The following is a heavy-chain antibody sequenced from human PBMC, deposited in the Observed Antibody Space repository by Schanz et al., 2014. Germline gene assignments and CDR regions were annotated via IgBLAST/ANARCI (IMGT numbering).Heavy chain of an antibody. J-gene: IGHJ4*02. CDR3: ASSGAGYSSSWDFDY. D-gene: IGHD6-13*01. CDR1: GGTFSSFG. Sequence: VQLEQSGAEVKKPGSSVKVSCKASGGTFSSFGINWVRQAPGQGLEWMGRIIPILGIANYAQKFQGRVTITADKSTFTAYMDVSSLRSEDTAVYYCASSGAGYSSSWDFDYWGQGTLXTVSS. V-gene: IGHV1-69*02. CDR2: IIPILGIA.